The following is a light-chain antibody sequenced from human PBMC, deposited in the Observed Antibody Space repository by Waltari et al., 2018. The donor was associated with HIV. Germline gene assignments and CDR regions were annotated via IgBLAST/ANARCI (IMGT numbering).Light chain of an antibody. CDR3: QQRSTWPPVT. Sequence: VLTQSPATLSLSPGERATLSCTARHSVGRYLDWYQQKPGQSPRLLIYDTSNRAAGIPARFSGGGSATDFTLTISSVEPEDSAVYYCQQRSTWPPVTFGGGTRVEIK. CDR2: DTS. V-gene: IGKV3-11*01. J-gene: IGKJ4*01. CDR1: HSVGRY.